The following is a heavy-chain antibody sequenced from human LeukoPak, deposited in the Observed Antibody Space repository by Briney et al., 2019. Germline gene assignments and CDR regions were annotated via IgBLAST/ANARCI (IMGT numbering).Heavy chain of an antibody. CDR2: INTYNDNT. CDR1: GYTFRSFG. D-gene: IGHD3-9*01. V-gene: IGHV1-18*01. J-gene: IGHJ4*02. Sequence: ASVKVSCKASGYTFRSFGINWVRQAPGQGLEWMGWINTYNDNTNCAQKFQGRVTMTADTSTSIVYMEMRSLRFDDTAVYYCARGTDGGLLTGYRFEQWGQGTLVTVSS. CDR3: ARGTDGGLLTGYRFEQ.